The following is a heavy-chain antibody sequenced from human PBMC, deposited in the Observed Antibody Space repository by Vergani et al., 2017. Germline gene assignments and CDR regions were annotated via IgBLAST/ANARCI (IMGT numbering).Heavy chain of an antibody. CDR2: IKSKTDGGTT. V-gene: IGHV3-15*01. CDR1: GFTFSNAW. D-gene: IGHD2-2*02. J-gene: IGHJ2*01. Sequence: EVQLVESGGGLVKPGGSLRLSCAASGFTFSNAWMSCVRQAPGKGLEWVGRIKSKTDGGTTDYAAPVKGRFTISRDNSKNTLYLQMNSLRAEDTAVYYCARGVYGGYCSSTSCYTGWYFDLWGRGTLVTVSS. CDR3: ARGVYGGYCSSTSCYTGWYFDL.